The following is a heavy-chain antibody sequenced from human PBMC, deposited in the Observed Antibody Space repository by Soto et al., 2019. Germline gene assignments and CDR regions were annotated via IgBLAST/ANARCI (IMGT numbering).Heavy chain of an antibody. V-gene: IGHV3-23*01. CDR1: GFTFGAFA. Sequence: GGSLRLSCAASGFTFGAFAMAWVRQRPGDGLEWVSSLSAGGGSNKYYADSVKGRFTISRDNSKNTLYLQMNSLRAEDTAVYYCARDSTSYGMDVWGQGTTVTVS. D-gene: IGHD2-2*01. CDR2: LSAGGGSNK. CDR3: ARDSTSYGMDV. J-gene: IGHJ6*02.